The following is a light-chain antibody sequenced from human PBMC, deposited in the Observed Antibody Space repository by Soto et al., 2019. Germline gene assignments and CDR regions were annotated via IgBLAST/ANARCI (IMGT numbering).Light chain of an antibody. CDR2: AAS. CDR1: QRISSY. V-gene: IGKV1-39*01. Sequence: DIQMTQSPSSLSASVGDRVTITCRASQRISSYLNWYQQKPGKAPKLLIYAASSLQSGVPSRFSGSGSGTDFTLTISSRQPEYFATYYCQQSYSTPYTFVQGTKLEIK. J-gene: IGKJ2*01. CDR3: QQSYSTPYT.